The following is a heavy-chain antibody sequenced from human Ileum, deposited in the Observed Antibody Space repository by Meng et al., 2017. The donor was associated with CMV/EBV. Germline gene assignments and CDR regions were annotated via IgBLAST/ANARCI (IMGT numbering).Heavy chain of an antibody. CDR1: GYSFSDYY. CDR3: ARGNYDSSGFSPFDH. J-gene: IGHJ4*02. V-gene: IGHV1-2*02. D-gene: IGHD3-22*01. CDR2: INPNSGTT. Sequence: QVHLVQSGAEVKNPGASVKVSCKASGYSFSDYYINWVRQAPGQGLEWMGWINPNSGTTNYAQKFHDRVTMTRDTSISTAYMELSRLRSDDTAVYYCARGNYDSSGFSPFDHWGQGTLVTVSS.